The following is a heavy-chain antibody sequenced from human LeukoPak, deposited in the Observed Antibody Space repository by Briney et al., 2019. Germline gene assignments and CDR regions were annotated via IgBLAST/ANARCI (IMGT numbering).Heavy chain of an antibody. J-gene: IGHJ4*02. CDR2: IYTSGNT. CDR1: GGSSSNYY. D-gene: IGHD5-18*01. Sequence: IPSETLSLTCTVSGGSSSNYYWSWIRQPPGKGLEWIGYIYTSGNTNYNPSLKSRVTISLDTSTNQFSLKLNSVTAADTAVYYCASTHTAMVTSFDYWGQGTLVTVSS. CDR3: ASTHTAMVTSFDY. V-gene: IGHV4-4*09.